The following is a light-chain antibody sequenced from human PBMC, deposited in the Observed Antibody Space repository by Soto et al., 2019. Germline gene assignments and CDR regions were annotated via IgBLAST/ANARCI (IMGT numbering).Light chain of an antibody. J-gene: IGKJ1*01. CDR2: DAS. CDR1: QSVSSSY. Sequence: EIVLTPSPGTLSLSPGERATLSCRASQSVSSSYLAWYQQKPGQAPRLLIYDASTRATGIPARFSGSGSGTEFTLTISSLQSEDFAVYYCHQYNNWPPWTFGQGTKVDIK. CDR3: HQYNNWPPWT. V-gene: IGKV3-15*01.